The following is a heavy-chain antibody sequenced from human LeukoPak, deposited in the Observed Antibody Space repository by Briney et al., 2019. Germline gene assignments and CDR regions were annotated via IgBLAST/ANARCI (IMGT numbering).Heavy chain of an antibody. D-gene: IGHD3-10*01. V-gene: IGHV1-8*01. CDR3: ARANYYGSGKKDLDY. CDR2: MNPNSGNT. CDR1: GYTLTTYD. J-gene: IGHJ4*02. Sequence: ASVKVSCKASGYTLTTYDINWVRQATGQGLEWMGWMNPNSGNTGYAQKFQGRVTMTRNTSMSTAYMELNSLRSEDTAVYYRARANYYGSGKKDLDYWGQGTLVTVSS.